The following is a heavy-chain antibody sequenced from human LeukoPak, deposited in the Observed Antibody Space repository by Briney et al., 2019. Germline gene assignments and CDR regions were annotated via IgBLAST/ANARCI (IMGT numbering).Heavy chain of an antibody. V-gene: IGHV3-53*01. CDR2: IYSGGST. D-gene: IGHD3-10*01. J-gene: IGHJ4*02. Sequence: GGSLRLSCAASGFTVSSNYMSWVRQAPGKGLEWVSVIYSGGSTYYADSVKGRFTISRDNSKNTLYLQMNSLRAEDTAVYYCSGSGSLNLTPYSFDYWGQGTLVTVSS. CDR3: SGSGSLNLTPYSFDY. CDR1: GFTVSSNY.